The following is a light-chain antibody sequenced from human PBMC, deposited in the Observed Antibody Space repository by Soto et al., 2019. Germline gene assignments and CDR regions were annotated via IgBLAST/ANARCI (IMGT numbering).Light chain of an antibody. V-gene: IGKV3-20*01. CDR1: EIVSGTY. CDR3: QHDGGSPPLA. Sequence: EVVLTQSPGTLSLSPGESATLSCRASEIVSGTYFAWYQQKPGQAPRLLMYGASTRAAGVPDRLSGSGSGTDFTLTISRLEREDFALYYCQHDGGSPPLAFGGGAKVEIK. CDR2: GAS. J-gene: IGKJ4*01.